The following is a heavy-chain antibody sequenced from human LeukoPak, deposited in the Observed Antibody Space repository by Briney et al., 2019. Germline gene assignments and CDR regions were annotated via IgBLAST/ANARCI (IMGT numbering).Heavy chain of an antibody. J-gene: IGHJ3*02. CDR2: IIADNGNT. V-gene: IGHV1-18*01. CDR3: ESMGARGAFDI. CDR1: GYTCTSDG. Sequence: GASGKGSCKASGYTCTSDGISWVRQAPGQGLGWRGWIIADNGNTNYAQKPRGRGTMTTDTSTSTDYTELRSLNSDDTDVSYCESMGARGAFDIWGQGTMVTVSS. D-gene: IGHD1-26*01.